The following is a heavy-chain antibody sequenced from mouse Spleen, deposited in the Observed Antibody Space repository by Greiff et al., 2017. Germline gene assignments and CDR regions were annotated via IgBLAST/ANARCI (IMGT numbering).Heavy chain of an antibody. V-gene: IGHV1-81*01. D-gene: IGHD1-2*01. CDR2: IYPRSGNT. J-gene: IGHJ4*01. CDR3: ARWYYGYDYYAMDY. Sequence: QVQLKESGAELARPGASVKLSCKASGYTFTSYGISWVKQRTGQGLEWIGEIYPRSGNTYYNEKFKGKATLTADKSSSTAYMELRSLTSEDSAVYFCARWYYGYDYYAMDYWGQGTSVTVSS. CDR1: GYTFTSYG.